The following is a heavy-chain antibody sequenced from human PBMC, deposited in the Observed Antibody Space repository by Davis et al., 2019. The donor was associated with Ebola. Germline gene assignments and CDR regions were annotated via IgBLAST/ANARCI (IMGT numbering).Heavy chain of an antibody. Sequence: VKVSCKASGYTFTDYLMHWVRQAPGQGLEWMGLINPSIGNTSLAQKFQGRVTLTRDTSTITVHMDLSSLKSEDTAIYYCASGEFVDFWGQGTLVTVSS. CDR2: INPSIGNT. V-gene: IGHV1-46*01. CDR1: GYTFTDYL. CDR3: ASGEFVDF. D-gene: IGHD3-10*01. J-gene: IGHJ4*02.